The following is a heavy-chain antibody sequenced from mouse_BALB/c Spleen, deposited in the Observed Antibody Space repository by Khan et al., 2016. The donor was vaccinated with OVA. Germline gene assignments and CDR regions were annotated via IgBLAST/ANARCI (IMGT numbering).Heavy chain of an antibody. CDR3: RRSGYANPFAY. V-gene: IGHV1S81*02. CDR2: INPTNGGT. J-gene: IGHJ3*01. D-gene: IGHD2-10*02. Sequence: QVQLQQSGAELVKPGASVKLSCKASGYTFSSYYMYWVKQRPGQGLEWIGGINPTNGGTNFNEKFKTKATLTVDKSSSTAYMQLSSLTSEDSAVYYCRRSGYANPFAYWGQGTLVTVSA. CDR1: GYTFSSYY.